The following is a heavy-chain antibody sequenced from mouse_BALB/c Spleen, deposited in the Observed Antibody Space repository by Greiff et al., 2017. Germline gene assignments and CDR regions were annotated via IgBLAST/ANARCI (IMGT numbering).Heavy chain of an antibody. CDR3: ARWDYGSSWDY. CDR2: IDPANGNT. D-gene: IGHD1-1*01. Sequence: VQLKESGAELVKPGASVKLSCTASGFNIKDTYMHWVKQRPEQGLEWIGRIDPANGNTKYDPKFQGKATITADTSSNTAYLQLSSLTSEDTAVYYCARWDYGSSWDYWGQGTTLTVSS. CDR1: GFNIKDTY. V-gene: IGHV14-3*02. J-gene: IGHJ2*01.